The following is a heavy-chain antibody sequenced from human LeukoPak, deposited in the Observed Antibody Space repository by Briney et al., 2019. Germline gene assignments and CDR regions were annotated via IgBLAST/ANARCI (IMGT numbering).Heavy chain of an antibody. J-gene: IGHJ3*02. CDR2: IIPIFGTA. CDR3: ASVHQLPHDAFDI. V-gene: IGHV1-69*05. CDR1: GGTFSSYA. Sequence: SVKVSCKAFGGTFSSYAISWVRQAPGQGLEWMGGIIPIFGTANYAQKFQGRVTITTDESTSTAYMELSSLRSEDTAVYYCASVHQLPHDAFDIWGQGTMVTVSS. D-gene: IGHD6-13*01.